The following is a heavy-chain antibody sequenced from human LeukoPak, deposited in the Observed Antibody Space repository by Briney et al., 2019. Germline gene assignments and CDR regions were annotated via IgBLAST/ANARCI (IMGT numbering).Heavy chain of an antibody. CDR2: ISGSGGST. V-gene: IGHV3-23*01. Sequence: GGSLRLSCAASGFTLSSYAMSWVRQAPGKGLEGVSAISGSGGSTYYADSVKGRFTISRDNSKNTLYLQMNSLRAEDTAVYYCAKDRYRMVRGVGFDCWGQGTLVTVSS. CDR1: GFTLSSYA. D-gene: IGHD3-10*01. CDR3: AKDRYRMVRGVGFDC. J-gene: IGHJ4*02.